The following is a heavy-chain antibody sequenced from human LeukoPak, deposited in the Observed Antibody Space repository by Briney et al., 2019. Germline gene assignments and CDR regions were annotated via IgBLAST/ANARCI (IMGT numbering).Heavy chain of an antibody. J-gene: IGHJ4*02. D-gene: IGHD3-16*01. CDR2: IKPDGSDK. Sequence: QAGGSLRLSCAASGFSFSTYWMNWVRQAPGKGPEWVANIKPDGSDKDYVDSVKGRFTISRDNAKNSLYLQMNSLTVEDTAVYCCASSRWGWGQGTLVTVSS. CDR1: GFSFSTYW. V-gene: IGHV3-7*01. CDR3: ASSRWG.